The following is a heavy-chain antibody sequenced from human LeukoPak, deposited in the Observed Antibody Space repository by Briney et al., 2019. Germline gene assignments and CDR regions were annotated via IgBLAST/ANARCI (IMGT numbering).Heavy chain of an antibody. V-gene: IGHV3-53*01. D-gene: IGHD1-14*01. CDR3: ARNFPGRTEDV. J-gene: IGHJ6*04. CDR1: GFTVSSNY. CDR2: IYSGGST. Sequence: GGSLRLSCAASGFTVSSNYMSWVRQAPGKGLEWVSVIYSGGSTYYADSVKGRFTISRDNSKNTLYLQMNSLRAEDTAVYYCARNFPGRTEDVWGKGTTVIVSS.